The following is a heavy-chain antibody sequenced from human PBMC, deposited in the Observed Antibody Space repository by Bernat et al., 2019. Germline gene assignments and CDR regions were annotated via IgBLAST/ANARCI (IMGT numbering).Heavy chain of an antibody. CDR2: ISGSGGST. V-gene: IGHV3-23*01. D-gene: IGHD4-17*01. J-gene: IGHJ1*01. CDR3: AKDKSNTAYGDYGGQVAEYFQH. CDR1: GFTFSSYA. Sequence: EVQLLESGGGLVQPGGSLRLSCAASGFTFSSYAMSWVRQAPGKGLEWVPAISGSGGSTYDADSVKGRFTISRDNSKNTLYLQMNSLRAEDTAVYYYAKDKSNTAYGDYGGQVAEYFQHWGQGTLVTVSS.